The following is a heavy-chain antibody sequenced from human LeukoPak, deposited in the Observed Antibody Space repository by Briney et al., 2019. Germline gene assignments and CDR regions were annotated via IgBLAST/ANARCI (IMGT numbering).Heavy chain of an antibody. CDR3: ARASGDYDFDY. CDR1: GGSFNDYY. Sequence: SETLSLTCAVYGGSFNDYYWTWIRQPPGEGLEWIGEISHSGSTNYNPSLKSRVTISVDTSKNQFSLKLSSVTAADTAVYYCARASGDYDFDYWGQGTLVTVSS. V-gene: IGHV4-34*01. D-gene: IGHD4-17*01. CDR2: ISHSGST. J-gene: IGHJ4*02.